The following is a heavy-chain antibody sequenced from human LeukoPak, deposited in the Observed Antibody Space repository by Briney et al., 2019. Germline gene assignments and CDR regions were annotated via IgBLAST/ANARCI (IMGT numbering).Heavy chain of an antibody. J-gene: IGHJ4*02. CDR3: ATKPHWYSSSYDY. CDR2: FDPEDGET. D-gene: IGHD6-13*01. V-gene: IGHV1-24*01. CDR1: GYTLTELS. Sequence: ASVKVSCKVSGYTLTELSMYWVRQAPGKGLEWMGGFDPEDGETIYAQKFQGRVTMTEDTSTGTAYMELSRLRSEDTAVYYCATKPHWYSSSYDYWGQGTLVTVSS.